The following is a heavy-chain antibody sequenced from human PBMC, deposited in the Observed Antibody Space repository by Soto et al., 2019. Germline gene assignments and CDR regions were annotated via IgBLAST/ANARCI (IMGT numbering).Heavy chain of an antibody. CDR1: VASISGYY. CDR3: ARHYYDSDGYYSYEY. CDR2: IYNSGST. J-gene: IGHJ4*02. D-gene: IGHD3-22*01. V-gene: IGHV4-59*01. Sequence: PSETLSLTCSVSVASISGYYWSWIRHPPGKGLEWIGYIYNSGSTNYNPSLKSRVTISVDTSKNQFSLKLGSVTAADTAVYYCARHYYDSDGYYSYEYWGQGALVTVSS.